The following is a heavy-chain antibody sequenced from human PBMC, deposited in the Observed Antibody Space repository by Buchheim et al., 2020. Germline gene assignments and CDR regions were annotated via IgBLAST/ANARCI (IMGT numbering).Heavy chain of an antibody. D-gene: IGHD5-18*01. CDR1: GFTFSDYG. CDR2: ILSDGNNK. Sequence: QVQLVESGGGVVQPGRSLRLSCAASGFTFSDYGMHWVRQAPGKGLEWVAVILSDGNNKYYADSVKGRFTISRDKSNNTVYLQMNSLRADDTGVYYCANTFYRYVDYWGQGTL. J-gene: IGHJ4*02. V-gene: IGHV3-30*18. CDR3: ANTFYRYVDY.